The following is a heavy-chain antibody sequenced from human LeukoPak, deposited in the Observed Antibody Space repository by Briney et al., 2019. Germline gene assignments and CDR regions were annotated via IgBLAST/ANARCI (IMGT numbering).Heavy chain of an antibody. CDR3: ARAVDVADY. D-gene: IGHD3-16*01. V-gene: IGHV3-7*01. J-gene: IGHJ4*02. CDR1: GFTFSSHW. Sequence: GGSLRLSCVASGFTFSSHWMSWVRQAPGKGLEWVANIKEDGSAIFYLESVKGRFTISRDNAKNSVYLQMNSLRVEDTAVYYCARAVDVADYWGQGTLVTVSS. CDR2: IKEDGSAI.